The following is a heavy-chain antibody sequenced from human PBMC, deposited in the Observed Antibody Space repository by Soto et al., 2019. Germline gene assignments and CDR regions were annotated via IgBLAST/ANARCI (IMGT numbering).Heavy chain of an antibody. D-gene: IGHD6-13*01. CDR2: INPHSGGT. V-gene: IGHV1-2*04. J-gene: IGHJ6*02. Sequence: QVQLVQSGAEVKKPGASVKVSCKASGYTFTGYYMHWVRQAPGQGLEWMGWINPHSGGTNYAQKFQGWVTRTRDTSISTAYMELSRLRSDDTAVYYCARDPGTLYYYYGMDVWGQGTTVTVSS. CDR3: ARDPGTLYYYYGMDV. CDR1: GYTFTGYY.